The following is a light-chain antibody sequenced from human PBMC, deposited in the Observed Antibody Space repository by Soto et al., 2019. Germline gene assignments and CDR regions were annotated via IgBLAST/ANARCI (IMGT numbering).Light chain of an antibody. Sequence: EIVLTQSPATLSFSPGEGATLSCRSSQSVSSYLAWYQQKPGQAHRLLIYDASNRATGIQARFSGSGSGTDFTLTIRSLEPEDFAVYYCKQRSTWPLTFGGGTKVDIK. CDR1: QSVSSY. CDR3: KQRSTWPLT. J-gene: IGKJ4*01. V-gene: IGKV3-11*01. CDR2: DAS.